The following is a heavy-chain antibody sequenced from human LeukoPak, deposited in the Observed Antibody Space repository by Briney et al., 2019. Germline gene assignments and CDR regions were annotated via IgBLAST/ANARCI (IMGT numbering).Heavy chain of an antibody. D-gene: IGHD3-10*01. CDR2: ISSDGSTI. V-gene: IGHV3-74*01. CDR1: GFTFSTSW. CDR3: ARRSASGSYYFFDY. Sequence: GGSLRLSRAASGFTFSTSWMHWVRQAPGKGLVWVSLISSDGSTIIYADSVKGRFTISRDNAESTLYLQMNSLRAEDTAVYYCARRSASGSYYFFDYWGQGTLVTVSS. J-gene: IGHJ4*02.